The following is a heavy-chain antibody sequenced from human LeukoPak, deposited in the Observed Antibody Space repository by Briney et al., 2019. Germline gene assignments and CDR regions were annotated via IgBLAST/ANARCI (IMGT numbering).Heavy chain of an antibody. D-gene: IGHD3-22*01. V-gene: IGHV1-18*01. CDR2: ISAYNGDT. Sequence: ASVTVSCKTSGYTFNSHGIAWVRQAPGQGLEWVGWISAYNGDTNYAQNLQHRVTMTTDTSTTTAYMELRSLRSDDTAVYYCAREGSLYDSGNYYLSWFDPWGQGTLVTVSS. CDR3: AREGSLYDSGNYYLSWFDP. CDR1: GYTFNSHG. J-gene: IGHJ5*02.